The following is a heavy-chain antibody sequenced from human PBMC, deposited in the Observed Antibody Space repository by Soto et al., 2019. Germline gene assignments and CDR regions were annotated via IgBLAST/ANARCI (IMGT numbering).Heavy chain of an antibody. Sequence: QVQLVESGGGVVQPGRSLRLSCEASGFTFSSYGMHWVRQAPGKGLEWVAVIWYDGSNKYYADSVKGRFTISRDNSKNTLYLQMNSLRAEDTAVYYCARDGDYGGNSGLYWGQGTLVTVSS. D-gene: IGHD4-17*01. CDR3: ARDGDYGGNSGLY. CDR1: GFTFSSYG. V-gene: IGHV3-33*01. CDR2: IWYDGSNK. J-gene: IGHJ4*02.